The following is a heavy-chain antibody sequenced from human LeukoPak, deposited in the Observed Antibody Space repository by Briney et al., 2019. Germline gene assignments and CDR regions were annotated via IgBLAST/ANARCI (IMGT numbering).Heavy chain of an antibody. CDR1: GYTFTNNY. CDR2: IYPRDGST. CDR3: ARGPTEWGNWFDP. Sequence: ASVKVSCKASGYTFTNNYLHWVRQAPGQGLEWMGMIYPRDGSTSYAQNFQGRVTMTTDTSTSTAYMELRSLRSDDTAVYYCARGPTEWGNWFDPWGQGTLVTVSS. D-gene: IGHD1-26*01. J-gene: IGHJ5*02. V-gene: IGHV1-46*01.